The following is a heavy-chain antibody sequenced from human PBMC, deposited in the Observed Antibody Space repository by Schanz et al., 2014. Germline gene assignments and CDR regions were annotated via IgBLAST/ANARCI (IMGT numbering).Heavy chain of an antibody. J-gene: IGHJ5*02. V-gene: IGHV3-30-3*01. D-gene: IGHD2-8*01. CDR3: ASGGYCTNGVCNGGRYWFDP. CDR1: GFTFGGYA. Sequence: QVQLLESGGGVVQPGRSLRLSCAVSGFTFGGYALHWVRQAPGKGLEWVAVISYDGSTKYYADSVKGRFTISRDNSKNTLYLQINSLRAEDTAVYYCASGGYCTNGVCNGGRYWFDPWGQGTLVTVSS. CDR2: ISYDGSTK.